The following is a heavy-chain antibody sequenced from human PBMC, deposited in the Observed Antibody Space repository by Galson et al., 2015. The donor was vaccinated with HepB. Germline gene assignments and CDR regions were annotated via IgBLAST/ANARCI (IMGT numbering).Heavy chain of an antibody. CDR3: ARVERGLFVT. V-gene: IGHV6-1*01. CDR2: TYYRSKWQN. CDR1: GDSVSSNLFT. J-gene: IGHJ3*02. Sequence: CAISGDSVSSNLFTWNWIRQSPSRGLEWLGRTYYRSKWQNDYAVSLTSRITINPDTSKNQFSLHLKFVTPEDTAVYYCARVERGLFVTWGQGTKVTVSS.